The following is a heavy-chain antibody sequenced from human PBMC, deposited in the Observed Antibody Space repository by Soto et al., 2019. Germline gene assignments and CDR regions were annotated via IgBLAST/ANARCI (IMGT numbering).Heavy chain of an antibody. V-gene: IGHV5-10-1*01. CDR2: IDPSDSQT. J-gene: IGHJ4*02. Sequence: PGGSLKISCKGSGYSFAVYWITWVRQKPGKGLEWMGRIDPSDSQTYYSPSFRGHVTISVTKSITTVFLQWSSLRASDTAMYYCARQIYDSDTGPNFQYYFDSWGQGTPVTVSS. D-gene: IGHD3-22*01. CDR3: ARQIYDSDTGPNFQYYFDS. CDR1: GYSFAVYW.